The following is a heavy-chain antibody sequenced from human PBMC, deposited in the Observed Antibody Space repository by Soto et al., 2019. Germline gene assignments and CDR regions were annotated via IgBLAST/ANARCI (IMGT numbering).Heavy chain of an antibody. V-gene: IGHV1-8*01. CDR2: MNPNSGNT. CDR3: ARRSGDYGDYDY. CDR1: GYTFTSYD. Sequence: ASVKVSCKASGYTFTSYDINWVRQATGQGLEWMGWMNPNSGNTGYAQKFQGRVTMTRNTSISTAYMELSSLRSEDTAVYYCARRSGDYGDYDYWGQGTLVTVSS. D-gene: IGHD4-17*01. J-gene: IGHJ4*02.